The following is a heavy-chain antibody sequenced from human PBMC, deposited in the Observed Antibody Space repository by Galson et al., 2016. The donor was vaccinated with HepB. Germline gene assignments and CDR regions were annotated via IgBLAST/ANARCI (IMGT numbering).Heavy chain of an antibody. CDR2: IYTSGKT. V-gene: IGHV4-61*02. D-gene: IGHD2-2*01. CDR3: ARQVVPEYYGMDV. CDR1: GGSIISGSYY. J-gene: IGHJ6*04. Sequence: SETLSLTCTASGGSIISGSYYWNWVRLPAGKGLEWIGRIYTSGKTQYSPSLNSRVTISLDGSNQLSLRLHSVTATDTAVYHCARQVVPEYYGMDVWGKGTTVIVSS.